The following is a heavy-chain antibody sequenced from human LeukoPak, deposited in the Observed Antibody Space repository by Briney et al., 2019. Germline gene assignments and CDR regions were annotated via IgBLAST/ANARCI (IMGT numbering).Heavy chain of an antibody. CDR2: IYYSGST. Sequence: SETLSLTCTVSGGSIGSYYWSWIRQPPGKGLEWIGYIYYSGSTNYNPSLKSRVTISVDTSKNQFSLKLSSVTAADTAVYYCARVRMLGRGAFDIWGQGTMVTVSS. D-gene: IGHD1-14*01. V-gene: IGHV4-59*01. J-gene: IGHJ3*02. CDR1: GGSIGSYY. CDR3: ARVRMLGRGAFDI.